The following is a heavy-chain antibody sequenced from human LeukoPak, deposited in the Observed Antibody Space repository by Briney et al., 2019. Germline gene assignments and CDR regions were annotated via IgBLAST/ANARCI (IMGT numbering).Heavy chain of an antibody. D-gene: IGHD2-15*01. CDR2: ISGSGGST. V-gene: IGHV3-23*01. J-gene: IGHJ4*02. Sequence: GGSLRLSCAASGFTFSSYAMSWVRQAPGKGLEWVSSISGSGGSTYYADSVKGRFTISRDNSKNTLYLQMNSLRAEDTAVYYCAKGDCSGGSCYPNFDYWGQGTLVTVSS. CDR1: GFTFSSYA. CDR3: AKGDCSGGSCYPNFDY.